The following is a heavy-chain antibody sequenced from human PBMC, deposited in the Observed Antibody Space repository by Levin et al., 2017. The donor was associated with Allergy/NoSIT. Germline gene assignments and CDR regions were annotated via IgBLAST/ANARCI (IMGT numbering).Heavy chain of an antibody. D-gene: IGHD3-16*02. CDR2: IYSGGST. CDR1: GFTVSSNY. CDR3: ARGGNYDYVWGSYRSYFDY. J-gene: IGHJ4*02. V-gene: IGHV3-53*01. Sequence: GESLKISCAASGFTVSSNYMSWVRQAPGKGLEWVSVIYSGGSTYYADSVKGRFTISRDNSKNTLYLQMNSLRAEDTAVYYCARGGNYDYVWGSYRSYFDYWGQGTLVTVSS.